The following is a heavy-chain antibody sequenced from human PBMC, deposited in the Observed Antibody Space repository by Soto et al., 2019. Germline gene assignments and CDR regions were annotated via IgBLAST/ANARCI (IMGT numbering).Heavy chain of an antibody. CDR3: ARALAAAGHIGAFDI. CDR1: GGSISSYY. V-gene: IGHV4-59*01. Sequence: PSETLSLTCTVSGGSISSYYWSWIRQPPGKGLEWIGYIYYSGSTNYNPSLKSRVTISVDTSKNQFSLKLSSVTAADTAVYYCARALAAAGHIGAFDIWGQGTMVTVS. CDR2: IYYSGST. D-gene: IGHD6-13*01. J-gene: IGHJ3*02.